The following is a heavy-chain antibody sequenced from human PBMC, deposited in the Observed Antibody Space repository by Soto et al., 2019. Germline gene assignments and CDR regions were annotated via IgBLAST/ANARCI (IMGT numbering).Heavy chain of an antibody. J-gene: IGHJ4*02. CDR2: IYRSGTT. V-gene: IGHV4-38-2*01. CDR1: NFSISSGYY. Sequence: PSETLSLTCVFSNFSISSGYYWGWIRQSPGKGLEWIASIYRSGTTSYNPSLKSRVTISVDPSKNQFSLMLTAVTAADTAVYYCARTNSGRYSSVFNCWGRGSLVTVSS. CDR3: ARTNSGRYSSVFNC. D-gene: IGHD1-26*01.